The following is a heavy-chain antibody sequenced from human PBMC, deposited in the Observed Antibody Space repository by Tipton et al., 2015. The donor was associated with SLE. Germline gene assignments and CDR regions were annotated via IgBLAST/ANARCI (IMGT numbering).Heavy chain of an antibody. CDR1: GFTFSSYS. D-gene: IGHD3-3*01. CDR2: ISSSSSYI. CDR3: ARDSAGDYDFWSGPDGMDV. Sequence: GSLRLSCAASGFTFSSYSMNWVRQAPGKGLEWVSSISSSSSYIYYADSVKGRFTISRDNAQNSLYLQMNSLGAEDTAVYYCARDSAGDYDFWSGPDGMDVWGQGTTVTVSS. J-gene: IGHJ6*02. V-gene: IGHV3-21*01.